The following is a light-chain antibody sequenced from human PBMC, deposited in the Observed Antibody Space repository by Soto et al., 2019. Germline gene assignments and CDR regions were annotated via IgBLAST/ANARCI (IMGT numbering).Light chain of an antibody. V-gene: IGLV1-36*01. Sequence: QSVLTQPPSVSEAPRQRVTISCSGSSSNIGNNAVNWYQQLPGKAPKLLIYYDDLLPSGVSDRFSGSKSGTSASLAISGLQSEDEADYYCAAWDDSLSGVFGGGTKLTVL. CDR2: YDD. CDR3: AAWDDSLSGV. CDR1: SSNIGNNA. J-gene: IGLJ2*01.